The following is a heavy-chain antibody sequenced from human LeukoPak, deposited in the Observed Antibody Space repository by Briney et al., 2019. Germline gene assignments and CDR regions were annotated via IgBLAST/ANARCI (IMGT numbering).Heavy chain of an antibody. D-gene: IGHD3-10*01. CDR3: ARTYYYGSGSYPNFDY. CDR2: IRYDGSNK. J-gene: IGHJ4*02. Sequence: GGSLRLSCAASGFTFSSYGMHWVRQAPGKGLEWVAFIRYDGSNKYYADSVKGRFTISRDNSKNTLYLQMNSLRAEDTAVYYCARTYYYGSGSYPNFDYWGQGTLVTVSS. CDR1: GFTFSSYG. V-gene: IGHV3-30*02.